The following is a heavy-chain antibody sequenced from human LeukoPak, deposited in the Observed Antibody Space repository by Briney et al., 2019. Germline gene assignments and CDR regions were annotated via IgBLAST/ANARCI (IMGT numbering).Heavy chain of an antibody. J-gene: IGHJ3*02. CDR2: IYYSGST. D-gene: IGHD2-2*01. CDR3: ATSLEVPAASDAFDI. V-gene: IGHV4-59*01. Sequence: PSETLSLTCTVSGGSISSYYWSWIRQPPGKGLEWIGYIYYSGSTNYNPSLKSRVTISVDTSKNQFSLKLSSVTAADTAVYYCATSLEVPAASDAFDIWGQGTMVTVSS. CDR1: GGSISSYY.